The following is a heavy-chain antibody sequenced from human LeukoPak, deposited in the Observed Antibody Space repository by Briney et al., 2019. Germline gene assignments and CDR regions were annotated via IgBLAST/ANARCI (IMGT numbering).Heavy chain of an antibody. Sequence: ASVKVSCKASGGTFSSYAISWVRQAPGQGLEWMGGIIPIFGTANYAQKFQGRVTITTDESTTTVHMELSSLRSEDTAVYYCARWGNYGDYYFDYWGQGTLVTVSS. V-gene: IGHV1-69*05. D-gene: IGHD4-17*01. CDR1: GGTFSSYA. CDR3: ARWGNYGDYYFDY. CDR2: IIPIFGTA. J-gene: IGHJ4*02.